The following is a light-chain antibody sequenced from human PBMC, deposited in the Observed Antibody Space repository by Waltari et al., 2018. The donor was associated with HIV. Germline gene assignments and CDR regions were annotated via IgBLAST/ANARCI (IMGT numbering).Light chain of an antibody. CDR3: QQYGSSPPT. V-gene: IGKV3-20*01. CDR2: GAS. Sequence: EIVLTQSPGTLSLSPGERATISCRASQRVSSSYLAWYQQKPGQAPRLLIYGASSRATGIPDRFSGSGSGTDFTLTISRLEPEDFAVYFCQQYGSSPPTFGQGTNLEIK. J-gene: IGKJ2*01. CDR1: QRVSSSY.